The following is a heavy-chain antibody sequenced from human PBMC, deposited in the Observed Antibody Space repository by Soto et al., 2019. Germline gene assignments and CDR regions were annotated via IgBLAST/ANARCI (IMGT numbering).Heavy chain of an antibody. CDR2: IYHSGST. Sequence: ETLSLSCAVSCGSISSNQCWIGFRQAPGRGLVGICEIYHSGSTNYNPSLKSRVTMSVDKSPNQFSLKLNSLTAADTAVYYCARALTDAEGFGYYYGMDVGGQGTPGTV. CDR1: CGSISSNQC. D-gene: IGHD3-10*01. CDR3: ARALTDAEGFGYYYGMDV. J-gene: IGHJ6*02. V-gene: IGHV4-4*02.